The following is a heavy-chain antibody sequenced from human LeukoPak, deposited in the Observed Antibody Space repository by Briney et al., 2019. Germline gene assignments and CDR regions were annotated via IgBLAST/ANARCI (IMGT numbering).Heavy chain of an antibody. CDR3: ARDEIPGIDYDILTGTFDY. D-gene: IGHD3-9*01. Sequence: ASVKVSCKASGYTFTSYYMHWVRQAPGQGLEWMGIINPSGDSTSYAQKFQGRVTMTRDTSTSTVYMELSSLRSEDTAVYYCARDEIPGIDYDILTGTFDYWGQGTLVTVSS. CDR2: INPSGDST. V-gene: IGHV1-46*01. J-gene: IGHJ4*02. CDR1: GYTFTSYY.